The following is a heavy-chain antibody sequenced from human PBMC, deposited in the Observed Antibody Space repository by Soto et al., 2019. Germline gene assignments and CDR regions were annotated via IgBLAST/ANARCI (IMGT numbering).Heavy chain of an antibody. V-gene: IGHV4-59*01. CDR1: GGSISSYY. CDR2: IYYSRST. J-gene: IGHJ3*02. Sequence: PSETLSLTCTVSGGSISSYYWSWIRQPPGKGLEWIGYIYYSRSTNYSPSLKSRVTISVDTSKNQFSLKLSSVTAADTAVYYCARGSRGYYDSSGYYAFDIWGQGTMVTVSS. CDR3: ARGSRGYYDSSGYYAFDI. D-gene: IGHD3-22*01.